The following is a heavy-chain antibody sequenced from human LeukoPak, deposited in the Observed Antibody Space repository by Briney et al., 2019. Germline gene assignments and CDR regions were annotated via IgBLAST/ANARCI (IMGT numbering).Heavy chain of an antibody. CDR1: GFTFSSNW. CDR2: IKQDGSEK. J-gene: IGHJ3*02. V-gene: IGHV3-7*05. Sequence: GGALRLSCAAAGFTFSSNWMSWVRQAPGKGLQWVANIKQDGSEKYYVDSVKGRFTISRDNAKKSLYLQMNSLRGEDTAVYYCARGLGINGLALDMWGQGTMVTVSS. CDR3: ARGLGINGLALDM. D-gene: IGHD3-10*01.